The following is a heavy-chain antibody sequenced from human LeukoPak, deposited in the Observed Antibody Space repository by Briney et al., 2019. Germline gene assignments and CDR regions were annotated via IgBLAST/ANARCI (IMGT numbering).Heavy chain of an antibody. Sequence: PGRSLRLSCTASGFSFTNYALHWVRQAPGKGLECVAVTSYDGSNTYYADSVKGRFTISRDNSKNTLYLQMNSLRAEDTAVYYCARDPSSSWYGDYFDYWGQGTLVTVSS. V-gene: IGHV3-30*04. J-gene: IGHJ4*02. CDR1: GFSFTNYA. CDR3: ARDPSSSWYGDYFDY. CDR2: TSYDGSNT. D-gene: IGHD6-13*01.